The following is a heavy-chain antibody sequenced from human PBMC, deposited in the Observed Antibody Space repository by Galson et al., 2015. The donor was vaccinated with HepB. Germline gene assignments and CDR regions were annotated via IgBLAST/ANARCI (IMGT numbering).Heavy chain of an antibody. CDR3: ARFNSSSRHTGYCFDN. J-gene: IGHJ4*02. D-gene: IGHD6-13*01. V-gene: IGHV5-51*01. Sequence: GKGLEWMGIIYPGDSDTRYSPSFQGQVTISADKSISTAYLQWSSLKASDTAMYYCARFNSSSRHTGYCFDNWGQGTLVTVSS. CDR2: IYPGDSDT.